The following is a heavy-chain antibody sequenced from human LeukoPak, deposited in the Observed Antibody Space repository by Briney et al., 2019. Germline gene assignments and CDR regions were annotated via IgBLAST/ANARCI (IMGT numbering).Heavy chain of an antibody. CDR1: GYTFTSYG. D-gene: IGHD1-1*01. Sequence: SVNVSCKASGYTFTSYGISWVRQAPAQGREWMGWISAYNGNTNYAQKLQGRVTMTTDKSTSKAYMQLRSLRSDGTAVYYCARDHFNGYDAFDIWGQGTMVTVSS. CDR2: ISAYNGNT. CDR3: ARDHFNGYDAFDI. V-gene: IGHV1-18*01. J-gene: IGHJ3*02.